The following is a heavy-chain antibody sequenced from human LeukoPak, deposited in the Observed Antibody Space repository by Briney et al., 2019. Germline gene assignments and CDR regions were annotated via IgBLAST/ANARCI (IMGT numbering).Heavy chain of an antibody. V-gene: IGHV3-48*01. CDR2: ISSSSSTI. J-gene: IGHJ4*02. Sequence: GGSLRLSCAASGFTFSSYSMNWVRQAPGKGLEWVSYISSSSSTIYYADSVKGRFTISRDNAKNSLYLQMNSLRAEDSAVYYCARVHTDTWAGSYFDYWGQGTLVTVSS. CDR1: GFTFSSYS. CDR3: ARVHTDTWAGSYFDY. D-gene: IGHD3-10*01.